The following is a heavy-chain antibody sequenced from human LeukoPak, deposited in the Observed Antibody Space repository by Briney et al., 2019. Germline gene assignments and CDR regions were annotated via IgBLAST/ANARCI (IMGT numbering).Heavy chain of an antibody. D-gene: IGHD6-19*01. CDR1: GFTFIDYD. Sequence: PGGSLRLSCAASGFTFIDYDMHWVRQVIGKGPEWVSAIGIRGDTHYSGSVKGRFTISRENAESSLHLQMNSLRAEDTAVYYCARGGIQVSGIDEFDYWGQGILVTVSS. CDR2: IGIRGDT. V-gene: IGHV3-13*01. CDR3: ARGGIQVSGIDEFDY. J-gene: IGHJ4*02.